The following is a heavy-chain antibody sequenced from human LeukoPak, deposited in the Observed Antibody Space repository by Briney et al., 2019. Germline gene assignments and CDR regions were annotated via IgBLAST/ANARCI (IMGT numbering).Heavy chain of an antibody. V-gene: IGHV4-31*03. CDR1: GGSISSGGYY. D-gene: IGHD3-22*01. CDR2: IYYSGST. J-gene: IGHJ6*02. CDR3: ARGQYDSSGYYSYYYYYYGMDV. Sequence: ASQTLSLTCTVSGGSISSGGYYWSWIRQHPGKGLEWIGYIYYSGSTYYNPSLKSRVTISVDTSKNQFSLKLSSVTAADTAVYYCARGQYDSSGYYSYYYYYYGMDVWGQGTTVTVSS.